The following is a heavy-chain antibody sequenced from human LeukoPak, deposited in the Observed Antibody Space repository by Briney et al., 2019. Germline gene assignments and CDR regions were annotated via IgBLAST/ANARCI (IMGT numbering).Heavy chain of an antibody. D-gene: IGHD6-13*01. CDR2: INPNSGGT. CDR3: ARDSSSWYQLIYYYYYMDV. V-gene: IGHV1-2*02. CDR1: GYTFTGYY. Sequence: ASVKVSYKASGYTFTGYYMHWVRQAPGQGLEWMGWINPNSGGTNYAQKFQGRVTMTRDTSISTAHMELSRLRSDGTAVYYCARDSSSWYQLIYYYYYMDVWGKGTTVTVSS. J-gene: IGHJ6*03.